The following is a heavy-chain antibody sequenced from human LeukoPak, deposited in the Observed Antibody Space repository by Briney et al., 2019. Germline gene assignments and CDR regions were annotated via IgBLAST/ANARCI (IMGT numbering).Heavy chain of an antibody. V-gene: IGHV3-33*08. Sequence: PGGSLRLSCAASGFTFSSYSMHWVRQAPGKGLEWVAVIWYDGSNQKYGDSVKGRFTISRDNSKNTMYLQMNSLRAEDTAVYYCARDSGPLDTWGQGTLVTVSS. D-gene: IGHD1-1*01. J-gene: IGHJ5*02. CDR1: GFTFSSYS. CDR2: IWYDGSNQ. CDR3: ARDSGPLDT.